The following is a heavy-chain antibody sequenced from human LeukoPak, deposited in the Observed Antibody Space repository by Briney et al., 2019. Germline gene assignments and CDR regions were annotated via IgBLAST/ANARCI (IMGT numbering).Heavy chain of an antibody. J-gene: IGHJ6*02. V-gene: IGHV4-59*11. CDR2: ISYIGST. Sequence: SETLSLTCAVSADSFSSHYWTWIRQPPGKGLEWIGYISYIGSTNYNPSLKSRVTISIDTSKNQFSLKLSSVTAADTAVYYCARDRVTMVRGVIIMGYGMDVWGQGTTVTVSS. CDR3: ARDRVTMVRGVIIMGYGMDV. CDR1: ADSFSSHY. D-gene: IGHD3-10*01.